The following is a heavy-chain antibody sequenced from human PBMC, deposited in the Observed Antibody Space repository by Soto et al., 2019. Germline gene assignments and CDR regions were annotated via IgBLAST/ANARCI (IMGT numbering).Heavy chain of an antibody. Sequence: QVQLQESGPGLVKPSETLSLTCTVSGGSISSYYWSWIRQPPGKGLEWIGYIYYSGSTNYNPSLKSRVTTXXATSKNPFSLKLSSVTAADTAVYYCARRYSSAFDIWGQGTMVTVSS. J-gene: IGHJ3*02. D-gene: IGHD6-13*01. CDR1: GGSISSYY. CDR2: IYYSGST. CDR3: ARRYSSAFDI. V-gene: IGHV4-59*08.